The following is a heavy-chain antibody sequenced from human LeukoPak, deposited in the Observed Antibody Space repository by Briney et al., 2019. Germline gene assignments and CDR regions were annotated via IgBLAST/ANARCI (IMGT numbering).Heavy chain of an antibody. V-gene: IGHV4-34*01. CDR3: ARHNDYYVVGGMDV. CDR2: INHSGST. D-gene: IGHD3-10*02. J-gene: IGHJ6*02. CDR1: GDSISGYY. Sequence: PSETLSLTCTVSGDSISGYYWSWIRQPPGKGLQWIGEINHSGSTNYNPSLKSRVTISVDTSKNQFSLKLSSVTAADTAVYYCARHNDYYVVGGMDVWGQGTTVTVSS.